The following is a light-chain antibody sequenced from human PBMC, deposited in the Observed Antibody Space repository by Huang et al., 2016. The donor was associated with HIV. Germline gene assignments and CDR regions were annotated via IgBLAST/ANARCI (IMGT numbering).Light chain of an antibody. J-gene: IGKJ5*01. CDR1: PSVSNNY. CDR3: QQYGTSPPNI. Sequence: EIVLTPSPGLLSLSPGQRATLSSRASPSVSNNYLAWYQQNTGQTPRLLIYGASSRATGISDRFSGSGSGTVFTLTISRLEPEDFAVYYCQQYGTSPPNIFGQGTRLEMK. CDR2: GAS. V-gene: IGKV3-20*01.